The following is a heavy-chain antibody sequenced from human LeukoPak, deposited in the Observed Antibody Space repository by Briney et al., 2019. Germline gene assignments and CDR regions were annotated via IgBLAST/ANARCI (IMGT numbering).Heavy chain of an antibody. CDR3: AKDGYSSIPGFHFEY. V-gene: IGHV3-23*01. D-gene: IGHD6-13*01. CDR2: ISGIGGST. J-gene: IGHJ4*02. Sequence: GGSLRLSCAASGFTFSSYAMSWVRQAPGKGLEWVSGISGIGGSTYYADSVKGRFTISRDNSKNTLYLQMNSLRAEDTAIYYCAKDGYSSIPGFHFEYWGQGTPVTVSS. CDR1: GFTFSSYA.